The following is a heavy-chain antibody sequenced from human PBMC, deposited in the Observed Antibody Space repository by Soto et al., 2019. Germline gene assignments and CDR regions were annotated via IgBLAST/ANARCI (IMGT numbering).Heavy chain of an antibody. V-gene: IGHV4-31*03. CDR2: IYYSGST. D-gene: IGHD6-13*01. Sequence: PSETLSLTCTVSGGSISSGGYYWSWIRQHPGKGLEWIGYIYYSGSTYYNPSLKSRVTISVDTSKNQFSLKLSSVTAADTAVYYCARSLVSYSSSWYIPHYFDYWGQGTLVTVSS. CDR3: ARSLVSYSSSWYIPHYFDY. CDR1: GGSISSGGYY. J-gene: IGHJ4*02.